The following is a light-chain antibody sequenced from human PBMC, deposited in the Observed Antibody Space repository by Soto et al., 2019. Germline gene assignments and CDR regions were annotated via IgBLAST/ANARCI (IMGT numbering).Light chain of an antibody. CDR1: QSVSSY. CDR2: DAS. Sequence: VLTQSPATLSLSPGERATLSCRASQSVSSYLAWYQQEPGQAPRLLIYDASNRATGIPARFSGSGSGTDFTLTISRLEPEDFAVYYCQQYGSSTGTFGQGTRLEI. J-gene: IGKJ5*01. V-gene: IGKV3-11*01. CDR3: QQYGSSTGT.